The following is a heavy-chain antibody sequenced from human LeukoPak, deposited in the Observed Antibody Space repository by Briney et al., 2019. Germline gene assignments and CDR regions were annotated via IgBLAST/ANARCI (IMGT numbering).Heavy chain of an antibody. Sequence: ASVKVSCKASGYTFTSYDINWVRQATGQGLEWTGWMNPNSGNTGYAQKFQGRVTMTRNTSISTAYMELSSLRSEDTAVYYCARSWELRYGMDVWGQGTTVTVSS. CDR3: ARSWELRYGMDV. D-gene: IGHD1-26*01. CDR2: MNPNSGNT. V-gene: IGHV1-8*01. CDR1: GYTFTSYD. J-gene: IGHJ6*02.